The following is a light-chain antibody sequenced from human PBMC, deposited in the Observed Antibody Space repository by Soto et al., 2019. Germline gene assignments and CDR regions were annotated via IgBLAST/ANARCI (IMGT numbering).Light chain of an antibody. CDR1: RSDVGSYNL. CDR3: CSYAGSSSYV. CDR2: EGT. J-gene: IGLJ1*01. Sequence: QSALTQPASVSGSPGKSITISCTGTRSDVGSYNLVSWYQQHPGKAPKLMIYEGTKRPSGVSNRFSASKSGNTASLTISGLQPEDEADYYCCSYAGSSSYVFGTGTKVTVL. V-gene: IGLV2-23*01.